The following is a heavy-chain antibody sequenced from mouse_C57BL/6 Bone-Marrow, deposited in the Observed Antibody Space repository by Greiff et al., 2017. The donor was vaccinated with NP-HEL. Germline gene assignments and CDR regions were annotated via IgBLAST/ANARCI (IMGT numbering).Heavy chain of an antibody. Sequence: QVTLKESGAELVRPGASVTLSCKASGYTFTDYEMHWVKQTPVHGLEWIGAIDPETGGTAYNQKFKGKAILTADKSSSTAYLELRSLTSEDSAVYYCTRVYYYGSSYGYYFDYWGQGTTLTVSS. V-gene: IGHV1-15*01. CDR3: TRVYYYGSSYGYYFDY. CDR1: GYTFTDYE. CDR2: IDPETGGT. J-gene: IGHJ2*01. D-gene: IGHD1-1*01.